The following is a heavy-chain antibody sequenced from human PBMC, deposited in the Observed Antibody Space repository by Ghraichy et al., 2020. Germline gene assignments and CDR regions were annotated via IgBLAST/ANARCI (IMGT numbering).Heavy chain of an antibody. Sequence: GGSLRLSCAASGFTFSDYYMTWIRQAPGKGLEWVSYISSSGANIYYADSVKGRFTISRDNVKNSVYLQMSSLRAEDTSVYYCARRRSSGIDYWGQGTLVTVSS. CDR2: ISSSGANI. CDR1: GFTFSDYY. J-gene: IGHJ4*02. V-gene: IGHV3-11*04. D-gene: IGHD6-6*01. CDR3: ARRRSSGIDY.